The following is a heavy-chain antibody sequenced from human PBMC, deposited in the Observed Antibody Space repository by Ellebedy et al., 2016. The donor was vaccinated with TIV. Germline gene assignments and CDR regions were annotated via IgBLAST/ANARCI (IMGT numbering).Heavy chain of an antibody. CDR3: ARLGYRSSWFDY. D-gene: IGHD6-13*01. J-gene: IGHJ4*02. CDR1: GFTFSKHG. CDR2: IRYDGSNK. Sequence: PGGSLRLSCEASGFTFSKHGMHWVRQAPGKGLEWVAAIRYDGSNKWYADSVNGRVSISRDNSKNTLSLQMNSLRADDTAVYYCARLGYRSSWFDYWGQGALVTVSS. V-gene: IGHV3-33*01.